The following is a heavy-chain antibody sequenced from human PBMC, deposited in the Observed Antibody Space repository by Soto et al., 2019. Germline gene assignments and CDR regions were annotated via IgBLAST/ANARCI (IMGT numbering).Heavy chain of an antibody. CDR3: ARTLSRSSYPYYFDY. Sequence: QVQLVPSGAEVKKPGASVKVSCKASGYIFSSYGFSWVRLATGQGLEWMGWISTSNGNTKIAQRFQGRLIMTTDTPTNTAYMDLRSLRPDDSGVYYSARTLSRSSYPYYFDYWGQGTLFTVYS. J-gene: IGHJ4*02. CDR1: GYIFSSYG. CDR2: ISTSNGNT. V-gene: IGHV1-18*04. D-gene: IGHD6-6*01.